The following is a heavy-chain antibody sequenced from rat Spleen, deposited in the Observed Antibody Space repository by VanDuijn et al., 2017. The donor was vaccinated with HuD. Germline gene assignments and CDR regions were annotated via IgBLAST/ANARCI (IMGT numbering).Heavy chain of an antibody. V-gene: IGHV5-29*01. CDR1: GFTFSDYY. CDR2: ISYDGSST. J-gene: IGHJ2*01. D-gene: IGHD1-9*01. CDR3: ARMGITTLFDY. Sequence: EVQLVESDGGLVQPGRSLKLSCAASGFTFSDYYMAWVRQAPTKGLEWVATISYDGSSTYYRDSVKGRFTIARDNAKSTLYLQMDSLRSEDTATYYCARMGITTLFDYWGQGVMVTVSS.